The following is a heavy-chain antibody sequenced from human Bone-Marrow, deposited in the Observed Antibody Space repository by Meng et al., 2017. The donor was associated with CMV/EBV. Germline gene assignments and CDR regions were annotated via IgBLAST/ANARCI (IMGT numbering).Heavy chain of an antibody. Sequence: GSLRLSCTVSGASVSRGNYYWSWSRQPPGKGLEWIGYIYYSGRTDYNPSLKGRVTISLDTSKNQFSLKLSSVTAADTAVYYCASGAAAVRYNYYYYAMDVWGQGTTVTVSS. J-gene: IGHJ6*02. D-gene: IGHD2-2*01. CDR1: GASVSRGNYY. CDR2: IYYSGRT. CDR3: ASGAAAVRYNYYYYAMDV. V-gene: IGHV4-61*01.